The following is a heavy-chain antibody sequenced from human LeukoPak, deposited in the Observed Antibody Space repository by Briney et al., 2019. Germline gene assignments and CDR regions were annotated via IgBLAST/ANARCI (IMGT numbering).Heavy chain of an antibody. Sequence: SETLSLTCTVSGGSISSSSYYWSWIRQSPGKGLEWIASIYYSGSTSYNPSLKSRVTISVDTSKNQFSLKLSSVTAADTAVYYCARDENYFDYWGQGTLVTVSS. J-gene: IGHJ4*02. CDR1: GGSISSSSYY. V-gene: IGHV4-39*02. CDR3: ARDENYFDY. CDR2: IYYSGST.